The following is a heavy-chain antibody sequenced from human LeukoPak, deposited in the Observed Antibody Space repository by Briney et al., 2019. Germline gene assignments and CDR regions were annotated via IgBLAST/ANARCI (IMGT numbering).Heavy chain of an antibody. CDR2: ISGSGGST. CDR1: GFTFSSYA. Sequence: GGSLRLSCAASGFTFSSYAMSWVRQAPGKGLEWVSAISGSGGSTYYADSVKGRFTISRDNSKNTLYLQMNSLRAEDTAVYYCAKDGAVTTSGYYYYYYYMDVWGKGTTVTVSS. J-gene: IGHJ6*03. D-gene: IGHD4-11*01. CDR3: AKDGAVTTSGYYYYYYYMDV. V-gene: IGHV3-23*01.